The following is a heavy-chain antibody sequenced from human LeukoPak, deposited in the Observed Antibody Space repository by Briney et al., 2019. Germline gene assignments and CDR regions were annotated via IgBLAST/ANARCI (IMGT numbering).Heavy chain of an antibody. J-gene: IGHJ4*02. CDR1: GFTFSSYW. D-gene: IGHD3-22*01. CDR2: INSDGSSP. V-gene: IGHV3-74*01. Sequence: GGSLRLSCAASGFTFSSYWMHWVXQAPGXXLVWXSRINSDGSSPTSADSAKGRFTISSDNSKNTLYLQMNSLRAEDTAVYYCAKDGSSGDYRTYYLDYWGQGTLVTVSS. CDR3: AKDGSSGDYRTYYLDY.